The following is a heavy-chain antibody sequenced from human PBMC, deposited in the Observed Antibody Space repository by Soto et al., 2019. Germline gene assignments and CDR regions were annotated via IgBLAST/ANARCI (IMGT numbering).Heavy chain of an antibody. CDR3: ARVLEYCGGDCYRDYYYYGMDV. V-gene: IGHV3-33*01. CDR1: GCTFSSYG. Sequence: GGSLRLSCAASGCTFSSYGMHWVRQAPGKGLEWVAVIWYDGSNKYYADSVKGRFTISRDNSKNTLYLQMNSLRAEDTAVYYCARVLEYCGGDCYRDYYYYGMDVWGQGTTVTVSS. CDR2: IWYDGSNK. D-gene: IGHD2-21*02. J-gene: IGHJ6*02.